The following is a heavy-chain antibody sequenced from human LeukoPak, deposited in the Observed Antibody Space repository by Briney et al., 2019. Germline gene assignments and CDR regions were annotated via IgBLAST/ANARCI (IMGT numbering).Heavy chain of an antibody. CDR2: IYSGGST. V-gene: IGHV3-53*01. CDR3: ARDRAAAGYFDY. Sequence: TGGSLRLSCAASGFTVSSNYMSWVRQAPGKGLEWVSVIYSGGSTYYADSVKGRFTIPRDNSKNTLYLQMNSLRAEDTAVYYCARDRAAAGYFDYWGQGTLVTVSS. D-gene: IGHD6-13*01. CDR1: GFTVSSNY. J-gene: IGHJ4*02.